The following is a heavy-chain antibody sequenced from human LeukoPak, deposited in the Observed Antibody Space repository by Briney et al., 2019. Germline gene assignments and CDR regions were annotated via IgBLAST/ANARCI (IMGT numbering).Heavy chain of an antibody. CDR2: ISYDGSKT. Sequence: GGSLRLSCAASGFTFNSYAIHWVCQAPGKGLDWVAVISYDGSKTYYADSVRGRFVVSRDNSKNTLYLRMNSLRVEDTAVYYCARDLGTYSVSGAGGYWGQGALVTVSS. J-gene: IGHJ4*02. V-gene: IGHV3-30*09. CDR1: GFTFNSYA. D-gene: IGHD6-19*01. CDR3: ARDLGTYSVSGAGGY.